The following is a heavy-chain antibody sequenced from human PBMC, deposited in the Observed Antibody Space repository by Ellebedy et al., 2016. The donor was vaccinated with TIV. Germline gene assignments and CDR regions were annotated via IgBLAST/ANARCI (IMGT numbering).Heavy chain of an antibody. CDR2: INHSGST. CDR3: ARASPGGYCSGGSCYGGGGFDY. V-gene: IGHV4-34*01. D-gene: IGHD2-15*01. Sequence: SETLSLTXAVYGGSFSGYYWSWIRQPPGKGLEWIGEINHSGSTNYNPSLKSRVTISVDTSKNQFSLKLSSVTAADTAVYYCARASPGGYCSGGSCYGGGGFDYWGQGTLVTVSS. J-gene: IGHJ4*02. CDR1: GGSFSGYY.